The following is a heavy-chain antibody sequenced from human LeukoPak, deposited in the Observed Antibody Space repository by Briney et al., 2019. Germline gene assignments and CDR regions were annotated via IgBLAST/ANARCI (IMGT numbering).Heavy chain of an antibody. V-gene: IGHV3-11*01. CDR1: GFTFSDYY. J-gene: IGHJ4*02. D-gene: IGHD3-9*01. Sequence: GGSLRLSCAASGFTFSDYYMSWIRQAPGKGLEWISYIGKSGTDINYAESVKGRFTVSRDNAKNSLFLQMNSLRAEDTAVYYCAKYPSGYYDILTGYYVNWGQGTLVTVSS. CDR2: IGKSGTDI. CDR3: AKYPSGYYDILTGYYVN.